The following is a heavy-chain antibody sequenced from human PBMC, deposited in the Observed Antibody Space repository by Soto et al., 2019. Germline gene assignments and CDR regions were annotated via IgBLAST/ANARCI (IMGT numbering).Heavy chain of an antibody. CDR2: ISGSGDST. Sequence: VGSLRLSCAASGFTFASYDMNWVRQAPGKGLKWVAAISGSGDSTYYADSVKGRFTISRDNSKNALYLHMNSLRAEDTAIYYCAKFASGTYPYYFDYWGQGTLVTVSS. J-gene: IGHJ4*02. D-gene: IGHD1-26*01. V-gene: IGHV3-23*01. CDR1: GFTFASYD. CDR3: AKFASGTYPYYFDY.